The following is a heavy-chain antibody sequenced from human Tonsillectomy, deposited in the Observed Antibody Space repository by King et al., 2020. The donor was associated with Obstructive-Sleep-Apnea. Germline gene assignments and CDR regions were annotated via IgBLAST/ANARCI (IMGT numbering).Heavy chain of an antibody. CDR1: GGSFSGYY. Sequence: VQLQQWGAGLLKPSETLSLTCAVYGGSFSGYYWSWIRQPPGKGLEWIGEINHSGSTNYNPSLKSRVTISVDTSKNPFSLKLSSVTAADTALYYCARGRYYGSGSYYSSNYYYYGMDVWGQGTTVTVSS. V-gene: IGHV4-34*01. CDR3: ARGRYYGSGSYYSSNYYYYGMDV. CDR2: INHSGST. D-gene: IGHD3-10*01. J-gene: IGHJ6*02.